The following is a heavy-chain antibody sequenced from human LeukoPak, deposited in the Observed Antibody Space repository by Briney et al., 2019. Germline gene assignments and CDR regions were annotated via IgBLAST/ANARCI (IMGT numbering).Heavy chain of an antibody. CDR3: GTVFDY. D-gene: IGHD4-17*01. V-gene: IGHV3-74*01. Sequence: GSLRLSCAASGLTFSNHWMHWVRQAPGQGLVWVSRIDGDGSGTTYADSVKGRFTISRDNAKNTSYLQMDSLRAEYSAVYYCGTVFDYWGQGTLVTVSS. CDR2: IDGDGSGT. J-gene: IGHJ4*02. CDR1: GLTFSNHW.